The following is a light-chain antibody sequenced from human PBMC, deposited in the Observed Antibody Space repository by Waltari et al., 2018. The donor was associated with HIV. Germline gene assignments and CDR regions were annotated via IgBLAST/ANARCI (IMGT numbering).Light chain of an antibody. J-gene: IGKJ1*01. V-gene: IGKV1-5*03. CDR2: KAS. CDR3: QQYSGYPWT. CDR1: QSVDNW. Sequence: DTQMTQSPSTLSASLGDSITITCRASQSVDNWLAWYQQKPGKAPKLLIYKASALVSGVPARFSGGGSGSEFTLTVNNLQPDDFATYHCQQYSGYPWTFGQGTKVEIK.